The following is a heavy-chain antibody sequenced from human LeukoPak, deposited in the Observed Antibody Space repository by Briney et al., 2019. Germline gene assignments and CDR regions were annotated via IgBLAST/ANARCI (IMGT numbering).Heavy chain of an antibody. Sequence: GGSLRLSCAASGFTFSSYAMSWVRQAPGKGLEWVSAISGSGATTYYADSVKGQFTISRDNSKNTLFLQMSSLRAEDTAVYYCAKGPDYYDSSGYYYYWGQGTLVTVSS. CDR2: ISGSGATT. CDR3: AKGPDYYDSSGYYYY. D-gene: IGHD3-22*01. V-gene: IGHV3-23*01. J-gene: IGHJ4*02. CDR1: GFTFSSYA.